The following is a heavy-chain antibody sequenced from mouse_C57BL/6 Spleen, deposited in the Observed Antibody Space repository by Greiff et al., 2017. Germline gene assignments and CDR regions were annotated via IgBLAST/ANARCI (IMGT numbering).Heavy chain of an antibody. D-gene: IGHD1-3*01. CDR1: GYTFTSYW. V-gene: IGHV1-50*01. CDR2: IDPSDSYT. J-gene: IGHJ4*01. Sequence: QVQLKESGAELVKPGASVKLSCKASGYTFTSYWMQWVKQRPGQGLEWIGEIDPSDSYTNYNQKFKGKATLTVDTSSSTAYMQLSSLTSEDSAVYYCAITHYYAMDYWGQGTSVTVSS. CDR3: AITHYYAMDY.